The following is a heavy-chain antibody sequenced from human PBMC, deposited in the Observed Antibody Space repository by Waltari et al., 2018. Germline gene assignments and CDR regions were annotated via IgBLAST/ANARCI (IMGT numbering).Heavy chain of an antibody. CDR2: IWHDGSNE. Sequence: QVQLVESGGGVVQPGRSLRLACAASGFPLGRFGMHWVRQAPGKGLEWVAVIWHDGSNEYYVDSVKGRFTISRDNSKNTLYLQMNSLRAEDSAVYYCASQSTTPFDYWGQGTLVTVSS. D-gene: IGHD2-15*01. V-gene: IGHV3-33*01. CDR3: ASQSTTPFDY. CDR1: GFPLGRFG. J-gene: IGHJ4*02.